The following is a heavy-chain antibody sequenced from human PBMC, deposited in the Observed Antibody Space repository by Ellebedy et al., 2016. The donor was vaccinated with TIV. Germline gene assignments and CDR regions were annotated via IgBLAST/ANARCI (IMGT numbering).Heavy chain of an antibody. CDR3: ARGKWELLKEPFDY. CDR1: GDSVSSSSYY. V-gene: IGHV4-61*01. J-gene: IGHJ4*02. D-gene: IGHD1-26*01. Sequence: SETLSLTXTVSGDSVSSSSYYCSWIRQRPGKGLEWIGYVYYSGSTNYNPSLKSRVTISVDTSKNQFSLKLSSVTAADTAVYYCARGKWELLKEPFDYWGQGTLVTVSS. CDR2: VYYSGST.